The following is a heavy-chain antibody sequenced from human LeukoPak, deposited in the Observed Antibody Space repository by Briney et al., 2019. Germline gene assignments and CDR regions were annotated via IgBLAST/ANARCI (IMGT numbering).Heavy chain of an antibody. V-gene: IGHV4-39*01. J-gene: IGHJ4*02. CDR2: IYYSGST. D-gene: IGHD2-2*02. CDR1: GGSISSSSYY. CDR3: ARVVGYCSSTSCFTPFDY. Sequence: SETLSLTCTVSGGSISSSSYYWGWIRQPPGKGLEWIGSIYYSGSTYYNPSLKSRVTISVDTSKNQFSLKLSSVTAADTAVYYCARVVGYCSSTSCFTPFDYWGQGTLVTVSS.